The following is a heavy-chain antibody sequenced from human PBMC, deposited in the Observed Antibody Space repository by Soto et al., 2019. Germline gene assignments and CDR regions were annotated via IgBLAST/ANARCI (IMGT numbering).Heavy chain of an antibody. V-gene: IGHV3-7*04. Sequence: PGGSLRLSCVGSGFTFSSNWMTWDRQAPGKGLEWVGNIRQDGSEKNYVDSVKGRFTISRDNAKNSLYLQMNSLRAEDTAVYYCPREIVVARGASYFDYWGPGTLVTVSS. J-gene: IGHJ4*02. CDR2: IRQDGSEK. D-gene: IGHD2-2*01. CDR3: PREIVVARGASYFDY. CDR1: GFTFSSNW.